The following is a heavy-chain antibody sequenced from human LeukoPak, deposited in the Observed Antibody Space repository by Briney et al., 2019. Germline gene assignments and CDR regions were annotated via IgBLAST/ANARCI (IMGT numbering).Heavy chain of an antibody. V-gene: IGHV3-30*18. J-gene: IGHJ4*02. CDR1: GVTLSNYA. CDR2: ISYDGSNK. D-gene: IGHD1-20*01. Sequence: GGSLRLSCVASGVTLSNYAMSWARQAPGKGLEWVAVISYDGSNKYYADSVKGRFTISRDNSKNTLYLQMNSLRAEDTAVYYCAKDLNRYNWKKSYYFDYWGQGTLVTVSS. CDR3: AKDLNRYNWKKSYYFDY.